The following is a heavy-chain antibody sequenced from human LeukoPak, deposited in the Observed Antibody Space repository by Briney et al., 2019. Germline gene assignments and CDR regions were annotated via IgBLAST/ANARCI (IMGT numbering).Heavy chain of an antibody. CDR2: IRSKAYGGTT. CDR3: TRDQFPMIVVVFDY. CDR1: GFTFGDYT. J-gene: IGHJ4*02. Sequence: GGSLRLSCTASGFTFGDYTMSWFRQAPGKGLEWVGFIRSKAYGGTTEYAASVKGRFTISGDDSKSIAYLQMNSLKTEDTAVYYCTRDQFPMIVVVFDYWGQGTLVTVSS. V-gene: IGHV3-49*03. D-gene: IGHD3-22*01.